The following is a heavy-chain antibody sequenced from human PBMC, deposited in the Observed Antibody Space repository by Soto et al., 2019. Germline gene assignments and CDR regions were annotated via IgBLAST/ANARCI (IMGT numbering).Heavy chain of an antibody. J-gene: IGHJ3*02. CDR3: ARDIGSSSPTAFDI. D-gene: IGHD6-13*01. CDR2: INWNGGST. V-gene: IGHV3-20*04. Sequence: GGSLRLSCAASGFTLDDYGMSWVRQAPGKGLEWVSGINWNGGSTGYADSVKGRFTISRDNAKNSLYLQMNSLRAEDTALYYCARDIGSSSPTAFDIWGQGTILTVSS. CDR1: GFTLDDYG.